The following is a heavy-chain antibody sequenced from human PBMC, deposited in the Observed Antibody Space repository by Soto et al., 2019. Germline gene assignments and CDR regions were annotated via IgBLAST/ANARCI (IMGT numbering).Heavy chain of an antibody. CDR3: ASQNTGDYDY. CDR1: GGSITSHY. J-gene: IGHJ4*02. CDR2: ISATRGS. D-gene: IGHD4-17*01. V-gene: IGHV4-59*11. Sequence: PSETLSLTCTASGGSITSHYWTWIRQPPGKRLEWIAYISATRGSSYNPSLKSRGTISVDRSKNQFSLKLSSVTAADTAAYYCASQNTGDYDYWGQGTLVTVSS.